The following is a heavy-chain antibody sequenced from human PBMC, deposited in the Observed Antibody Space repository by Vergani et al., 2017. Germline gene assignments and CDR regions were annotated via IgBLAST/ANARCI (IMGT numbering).Heavy chain of an antibody. CDR1: GFTFSSYA. V-gene: IGHV3-23*01. J-gene: IGHJ5*02. Sequence: EVQLLESGGGLVQPGGSLRLSCAASGFTFSSYAMSWVRQAPGKGLEWVSAISGSGGSTYYADSVKGRFTISRDNSKNTLYLQMNSLRAEDTAVYYCAKVKRDYVWGSYRLNWFDPWGQGTLVTVSS. CDR2: ISGSGGST. D-gene: IGHD3-16*02. CDR3: AKVKRDYVWGSYRLNWFDP.